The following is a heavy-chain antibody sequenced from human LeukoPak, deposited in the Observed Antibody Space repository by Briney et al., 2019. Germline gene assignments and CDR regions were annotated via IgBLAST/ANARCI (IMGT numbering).Heavy chain of an antibody. V-gene: IGHV3-30*02. D-gene: IGHD1-26*01. CDR2: VRNDGTNK. CDR3: AKGVLVGTTKGKGSFDY. Sequence: PGGSLRLSCAASGFTFSSYGMNWVRQAPGRGLEWVGFVRNDGTNKYYADSVMGRFTISRDNSKNKLFLQMNRLRAEDTALYYCAKGVLVGTTKGKGSFDYWGQGTLVTVSS. J-gene: IGHJ4*02. CDR1: GFTFSSYG.